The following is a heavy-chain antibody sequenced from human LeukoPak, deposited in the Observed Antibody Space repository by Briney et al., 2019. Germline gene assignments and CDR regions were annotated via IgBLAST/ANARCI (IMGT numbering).Heavy chain of an antibody. J-gene: IGHJ4*02. V-gene: IGHV3-66*01. CDR3: ARSPSGWFKPEYYFDY. Sequence: GGSLRLSCAASGFTASSNYMSWVRQAPGKGLEWVSVIYSGGSTYYADSVKGRFTISRDNSKNTLYLQMNSLRAEDTAVYYCARSPSGWFKPEYYFDYWGQGTLVTVSS. CDR2: IYSGGST. CDR1: GFTASSNY. D-gene: IGHD6-19*01.